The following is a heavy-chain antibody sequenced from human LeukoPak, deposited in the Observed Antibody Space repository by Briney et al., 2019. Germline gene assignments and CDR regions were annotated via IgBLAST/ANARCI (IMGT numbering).Heavy chain of an antibody. CDR1: GFTFSSYA. J-gene: IGHJ4*02. V-gene: IGHV3-23*01. Sequence: PGGSLRLSCAASGFTFSSYAMSWVRQAPGKGLEWVSAISSSGGSSYYAGSVKGRFTISRDNSKNTLYLQINNLRAEDTAVYYCATKRPGAYYFDYWGQGTLVTVSS. CDR2: ISSSGGSS. D-gene: IGHD6-25*01. CDR3: ATKRPGAYYFDY.